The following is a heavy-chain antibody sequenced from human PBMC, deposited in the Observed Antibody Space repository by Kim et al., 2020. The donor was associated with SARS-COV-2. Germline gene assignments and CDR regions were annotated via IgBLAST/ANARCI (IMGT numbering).Heavy chain of an antibody. J-gene: IGHJ4*02. Sequence: ASSVKGRLTISRDNSKNRVFMKMNSMRVEDTAVYYCAKAAGDSYSPDNWGQGTLVTVSS. CDR3: AKAAGDSYSPDN. D-gene: IGHD4-4*01. V-gene: IGHV3-23*01.